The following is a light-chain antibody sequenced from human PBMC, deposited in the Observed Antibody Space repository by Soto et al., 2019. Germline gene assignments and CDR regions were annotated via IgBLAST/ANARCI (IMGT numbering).Light chain of an antibody. CDR1: QSLLSRADNNNY. Sequence: DIVMTQSPDSLAVSLGERATINCKSSQSLLSRADNNNYLAWFQKKPGQPPKLLIYWASTRESGVPDRFSGSGSGIDFTLTISSLQAEDVAVYYCQQYYGSPLTFGQGTRLEIK. V-gene: IGKV4-1*01. CDR2: WAS. CDR3: QQYYGSPLT. J-gene: IGKJ5*01.